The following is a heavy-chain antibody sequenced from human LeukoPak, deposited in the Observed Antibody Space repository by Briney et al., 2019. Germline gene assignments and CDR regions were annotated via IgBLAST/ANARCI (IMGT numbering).Heavy chain of an antibody. CDR1: GGSISSYY. V-gene: IGHV4-59*01. Sequence: SETLSLTCTVSGGSISSYYWSWIRQPPGKGLEWIGYIYYSGSTNYNPSLKSRVTISVDTSKNQFSLKLSSVTAADMAVYYCARVAAGDYYYYYYMDVWGKGTTVTVSS. CDR3: ARVAAGDYYYYYYMDV. J-gene: IGHJ6*03. D-gene: IGHD6-25*01. CDR2: IYYSGST.